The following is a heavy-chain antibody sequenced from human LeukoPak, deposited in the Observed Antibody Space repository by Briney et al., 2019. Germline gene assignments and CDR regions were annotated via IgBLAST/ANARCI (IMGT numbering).Heavy chain of an antibody. CDR2: MNQDGSAK. Sequence: GGSLRLSCAASGFTFSDSWMSWVRQAPGKGPEWVANMNQDGSAKGYVDSVRGRFTISRDNAKDSLYLQMISLRAEDTAVYYCARVRANWYEDYWGQGTLVTVSS. D-gene: IGHD6-13*01. CDR1: GFTFSDSW. CDR3: ARVRANWYEDY. V-gene: IGHV3-7*01. J-gene: IGHJ4*02.